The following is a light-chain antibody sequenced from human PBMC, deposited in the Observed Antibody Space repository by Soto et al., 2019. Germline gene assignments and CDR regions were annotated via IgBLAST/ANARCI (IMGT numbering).Light chain of an antibody. CDR2: DAS. V-gene: IGKV3-11*01. CDR3: HQRSNWPRT. Sequence: EIVLTQSPATLSLSPGERATLSCRARQSVSSNLAWYQQKPGQAPRLLIYDASNRATGIPARFSGSGSGTDFTLTISSLEPEDFAVYYCHQRSNWPRTFGQGTKVEIK. J-gene: IGKJ1*01. CDR1: QSVSSN.